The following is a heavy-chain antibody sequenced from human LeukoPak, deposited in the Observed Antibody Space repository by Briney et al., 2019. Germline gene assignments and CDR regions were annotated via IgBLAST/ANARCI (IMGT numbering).Heavy chain of an antibody. CDR1: GYTFTSYV. D-gene: IGHD6-19*01. Sequence: ASVKVSCKAPGYTFTSYVMHWVRQAPGQRPEWMGWINAGNGNTKYSQEFQGRVTITRDTSASTAYMKLSSLRSEDMAVYYCARTAVAGTREGDYFDYWGQGTLVTVSS. J-gene: IGHJ4*02. CDR3: ARTAVAGTREGDYFDY. CDR2: INAGNGNT. V-gene: IGHV1-3*03.